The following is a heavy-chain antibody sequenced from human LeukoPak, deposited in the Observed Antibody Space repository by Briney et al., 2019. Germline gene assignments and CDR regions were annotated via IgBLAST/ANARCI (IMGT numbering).Heavy chain of an antibody. CDR3: ARAITGTNYYYYGMDV. V-gene: IGHV3-48*03. CDR1: GFIFSSCE. CDR2: ISSGAISM. Sequence: GGSLRLSCAASGFIFSSCEMNWVRQAPGKGLEWISHISSGAISMYYADSVKGRFTISRDNAKNLLYLQMNSLRAKDTAVYYCARAITGTNYYYYGMDVWGQGTTVTVSS. D-gene: IGHD1/OR15-1a*01. J-gene: IGHJ6*01.